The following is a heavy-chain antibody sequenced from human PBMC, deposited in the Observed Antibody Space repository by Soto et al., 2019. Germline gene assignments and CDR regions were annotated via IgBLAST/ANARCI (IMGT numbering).Heavy chain of an antibody. D-gene: IGHD2-15*01. CDR2: IHPSGDT. CDR3: VRGYCTPSPYSEDFQF. CDR1: GYKFTTYF. V-gene: IGHV1-46*01. Sequence: ASVKVSCKASGYKFTTYFIHWVRQAPGQGLEWMGMIHPSGDTGYAQKFRGRVTMTIDTSTTTAYMELRNLTSEDTAVYFSVRGYCTPSPYSEDFQFWGQGTLVTVSS. J-gene: IGHJ1*01.